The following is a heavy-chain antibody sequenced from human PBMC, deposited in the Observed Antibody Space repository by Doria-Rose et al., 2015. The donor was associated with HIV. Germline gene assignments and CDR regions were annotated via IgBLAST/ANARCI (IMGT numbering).Heavy chain of an antibody. CDR2: IFSDDER. D-gene: IGHD6-13*01. V-gene: IGHV2-26*01. J-gene: IGHJ4*02. CDR1: GVSLSSPGMG. CDR3: ARIKSSRWYHKYYFDF. Sequence: QVQLVQFGPVLVKPTETLTLTCTVSGVSLSSPGMGVSWIRQPPGKALEWLANIFSDDERSYITSLKSRLTISRGTSKSQVVLTMTDMDPVDTATYYCARIKSSRWYHKYYFDFWGQGTLVIVSA.